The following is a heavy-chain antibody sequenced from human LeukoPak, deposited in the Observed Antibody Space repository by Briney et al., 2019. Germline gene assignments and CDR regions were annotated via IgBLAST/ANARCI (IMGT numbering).Heavy chain of an antibody. J-gene: IGHJ4*02. CDR3: ARSGERSTSGFDY. CDR2: IYVGDSDT. V-gene: IGHV5-51*01. Sequence: GESLKISCQGSGYSFSSYWIGWVRQMPGKGLEWMGIIYVGDSDTSYSPSFQGQVTISADKSITTAYLQRSSLKASDTAMYYCARSGERSTSGFDYWGQGTLVTVSS. D-gene: IGHD5/OR15-5a*01. CDR1: GYSFSSYW.